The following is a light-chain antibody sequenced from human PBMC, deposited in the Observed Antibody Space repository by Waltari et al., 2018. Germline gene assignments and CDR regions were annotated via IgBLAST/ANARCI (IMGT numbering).Light chain of an antibody. Sequence: QSVLTQPRPVSGSPGQSVTISCTGTSSDVGGYKYVSWYQQPPGKAPKLMIFDVRKRPSGVPDRFSGSKSGSTASLTISGLQAEDEADYYCCSYAGSRWVFGGGTKLTVL. J-gene: IGLJ3*02. V-gene: IGLV2-11*01. CDR3: CSYAGSRWV. CDR2: DVR. CDR1: SSDVGGYKY.